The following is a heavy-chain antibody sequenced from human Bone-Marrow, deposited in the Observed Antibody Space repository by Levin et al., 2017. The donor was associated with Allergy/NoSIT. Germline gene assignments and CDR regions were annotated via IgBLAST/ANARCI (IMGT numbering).Heavy chain of an antibody. Sequence: SETLSLTCTASGGSMGGYYWTWIRQPPGKGLEYIGYVYYSGSTNYNGSLKSRLTISIDTSKNQFSLRLSSVTAADTAVYYCARDRGSASMASRIDYWGQGTLVTVSS. CDR2: VYYSGST. CDR3: ARDRGSASMASRIDY. J-gene: IGHJ4*02. V-gene: IGHV4-59*01. D-gene: IGHD5-24*01. CDR1: GGSMGGYY.